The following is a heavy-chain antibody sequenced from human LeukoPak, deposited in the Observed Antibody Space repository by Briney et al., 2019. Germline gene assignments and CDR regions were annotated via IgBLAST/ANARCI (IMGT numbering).Heavy chain of an antibody. Sequence: SETLSLTCAVYGGSFSGYYWSWIRQPPGKGLEWIGEINHSGSTNYNPSLKSRVTISVDTSKNQFSLKLSSVTAADTAVYYCASRNGQRLVGSWFDPWGQGTLVTVSS. J-gene: IGHJ5*02. CDR3: ASRNGQRLVGSWFDP. CDR2: INHSGST. D-gene: IGHD6-13*01. V-gene: IGHV4-34*01. CDR1: GGSFSGYY.